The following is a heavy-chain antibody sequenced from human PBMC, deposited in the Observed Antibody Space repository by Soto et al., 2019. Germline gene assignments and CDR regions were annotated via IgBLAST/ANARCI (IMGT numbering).Heavy chain of an antibody. CDR3: ARHEVAVYSSSWYSPYYFDY. Sequence: PSETLSLTCTVSGGSISSSSYYWGWIRQPPGKGLEWIGSIYYSGSTYYNPSLKSRVTISVDTSKNQFSLKLSSVTAADTAVYYCARHEVAVYSSSWYSPYYFDYWGQGTLVTVSS. V-gene: IGHV4-39*01. CDR1: GGSISSSSYY. D-gene: IGHD6-13*01. J-gene: IGHJ4*02. CDR2: IYYSGST.